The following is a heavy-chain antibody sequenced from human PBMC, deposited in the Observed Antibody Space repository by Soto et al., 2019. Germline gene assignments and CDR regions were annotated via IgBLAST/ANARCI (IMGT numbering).Heavy chain of an antibody. Sequence: SETLSLTCAVSSGSISSSNWWSWVRQPPGKGLEWIGEIYHSGSTNYNPSLKSRATITVDRSRNHIFLELSSVTAADTAVYYCASHLVMAGTRGFDHWGLGTLVTVSS. CDR1: SGSISSSNW. CDR3: ASHLVMAGTRGFDH. D-gene: IGHD6-19*01. CDR2: IYHSGST. V-gene: IGHV4-4*02. J-gene: IGHJ4*02.